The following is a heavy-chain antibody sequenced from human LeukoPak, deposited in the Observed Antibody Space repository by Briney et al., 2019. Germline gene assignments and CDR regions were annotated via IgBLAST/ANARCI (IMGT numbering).Heavy chain of an antibody. D-gene: IGHD5-12*01. CDR3: ARLRVTGYGPDN. Sequence: GGSLRLSCAASGFTFSTYWMTWVRRAPGKRLQWVAHINHDGSDKYYVRSVKGRFTISRDNGKNSLYLQMNSLRAEDTAVYYCARLRVTGYGPDNWGQGTLVTVSS. V-gene: IGHV3-7*01. CDR1: GFTFSTYW. J-gene: IGHJ4*02. CDR2: INHDGSDK.